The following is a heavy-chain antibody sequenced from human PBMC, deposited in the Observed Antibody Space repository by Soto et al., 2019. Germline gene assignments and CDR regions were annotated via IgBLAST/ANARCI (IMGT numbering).Heavy chain of an antibody. Sequence: GGSLRLSCAASGFTFDDYTMHWVRQAPGKGLEWVSLISWDGVSTYYADSVKGRFTISRDNSKNSLYLQMNSLRTEDTALYYCAKDPYSSSYYFDYWGQGTLVTGSS. CDR1: GFTFDDYT. J-gene: IGHJ4*02. V-gene: IGHV3-43*01. CDR3: AKDPYSSSYYFDY. D-gene: IGHD6-6*01. CDR2: ISWDGVST.